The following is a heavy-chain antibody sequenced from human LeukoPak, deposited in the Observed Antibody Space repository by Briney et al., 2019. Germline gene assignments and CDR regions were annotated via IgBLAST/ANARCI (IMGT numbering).Heavy chain of an antibody. J-gene: IGHJ2*01. CDR3: ARVRWGDSSVKGFDL. Sequence: SETLSLTCGVYGGSFSGYYWTWIRQPPGKGLEWIGEINHSGSTNYNPSLTSRVTISIDTSKNQFSLKLSSVTAADTAVYYCARVRWGDSSVKGFDLWGRGTLVTVSS. CDR1: GGSFSGYY. V-gene: IGHV4-34*01. D-gene: IGHD3-22*01. CDR2: INHSGST.